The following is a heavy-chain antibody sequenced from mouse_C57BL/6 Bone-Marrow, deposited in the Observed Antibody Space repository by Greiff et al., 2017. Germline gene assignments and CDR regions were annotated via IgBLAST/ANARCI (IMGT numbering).Heavy chain of an antibody. CDR1: GYTFTSYW. D-gene: IGHD1-1*01. Sequence: QVQLQQPGAELVRPGSSVKLSCKASGYTFTSYWMHWVKQRPIQGLEWIGNIDPSDSETHYNQKFKDKATLTVDKSSSTAYMQLSSLTSEDSAVYYCARCRITTVVAPHFDVWGTGTTVTVSS. CDR3: ARCRITTVVAPHFDV. J-gene: IGHJ1*03. V-gene: IGHV1-52*01. CDR2: IDPSDSET.